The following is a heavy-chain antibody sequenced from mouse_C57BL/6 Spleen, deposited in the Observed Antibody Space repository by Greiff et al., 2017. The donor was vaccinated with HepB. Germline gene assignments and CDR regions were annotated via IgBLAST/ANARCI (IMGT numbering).Heavy chain of an antibody. D-gene: IGHD1-1*01. Sequence: VQLQQSGPELVKPGASVKISCKASGYAFSSSWMNWVKQRPGKGLEWIGRIYPGDGDTNYNGKFKGKATLTADKSSSTAYMQLSSLTSEDSAVYFCARFDYYGSSMDYWGQGTSVTVSS. V-gene: IGHV1-82*01. J-gene: IGHJ4*01. CDR3: ARFDYYGSSMDY. CDR1: GYAFSSSW. CDR2: IYPGDGDT.